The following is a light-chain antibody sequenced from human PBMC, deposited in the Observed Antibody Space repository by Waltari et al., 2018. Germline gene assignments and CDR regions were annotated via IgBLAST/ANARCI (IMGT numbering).Light chain of an antibody. CDR2: QDN. CDR3: QAWDSSTAV. J-gene: IGLJ3*02. V-gene: IGLV3-1*01. Sequence: SYELTQPPSVSVSPGQTASITCSGDKSGEKYACWYQQKPGQSPVLFISQDNKRPSGISERFSGSNSGNTATLTISGTQAMDEADYYCQAWDSSTAVFGGGTRLTVL. CDR1: KSGEKY.